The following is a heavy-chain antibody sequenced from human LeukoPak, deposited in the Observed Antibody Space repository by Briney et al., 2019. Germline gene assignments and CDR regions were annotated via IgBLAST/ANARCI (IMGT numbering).Heavy chain of an antibody. CDR3: ARGVHVRKYDSNENCFDP. CDR1: GYIFTNYY. J-gene: IGHJ5*02. D-gene: IGHD3-22*01. V-gene: IGHV1-46*01. CDR2: INPSNHRT. Sequence: ASVKVSCKASGYIFTNYYIHWVRQAPGQGLEWMGLINPSNHRTNYAQRFQGRVTMTRDMSTSTVYMELSSLRSEDTAVFYCARGVHVRKYDSNENCFDPWGQGTLVTVSS.